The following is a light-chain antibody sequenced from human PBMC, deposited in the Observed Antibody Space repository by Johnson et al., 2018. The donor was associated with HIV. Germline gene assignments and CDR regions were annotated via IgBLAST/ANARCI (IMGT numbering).Light chain of an antibody. CDR1: SSKIGNKY. CDR2: DNN. V-gene: IGLV1-51*01. Sequence: QSVLTQPPSVSAAPGQKVTISCSGSSSKIGNKYVSWYQQLPGTAPKLLIYDNNKRPSGIPDRFSGSKSGTSATLGITGLQTGDEADYYCGTWDSSLSAVVFGTGTKVTVL. J-gene: IGLJ1*01. CDR3: GTWDSSLSAVV.